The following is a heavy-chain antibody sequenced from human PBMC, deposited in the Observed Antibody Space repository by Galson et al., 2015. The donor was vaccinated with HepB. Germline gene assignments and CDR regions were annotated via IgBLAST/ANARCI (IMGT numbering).Heavy chain of an antibody. CDR2: IRHRANNYAT. Sequence: SLRLSCAASGFTFSGSGIHWVRQASGKGLEWVGRIRHRANNYATADAASVRGRFTVSRDDSKNTAYMQMTSLNSECTAVYSCAGGRWLAWFDPWGQGTLVTVSS. CDR1: GFTFSGSG. CDR3: AGGRWLAWFDP. D-gene: IGHD6-19*01. V-gene: IGHV3-73*01. J-gene: IGHJ5*02.